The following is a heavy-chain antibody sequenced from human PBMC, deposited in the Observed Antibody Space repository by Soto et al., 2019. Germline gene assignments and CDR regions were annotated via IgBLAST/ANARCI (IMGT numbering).Heavy chain of an antibody. Sequence: SETLSLTCTVSGGSISSGDYYWSWIRQPPGKGLEWIGYIYYSGSTYYNPSLKSRVTISVDTSKNQFSLKLSSVTAADTAVYYCARTYYDILTGYYMFDYWGQGTLVTVSS. V-gene: IGHV4-30-4*01. CDR2: IYYSGST. J-gene: IGHJ4*02. CDR1: GGSISSGDYY. CDR3: ARTYYDILTGYYMFDY. D-gene: IGHD3-9*01.